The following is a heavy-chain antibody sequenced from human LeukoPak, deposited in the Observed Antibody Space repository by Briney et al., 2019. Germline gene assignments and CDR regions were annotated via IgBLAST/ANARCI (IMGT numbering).Heavy chain of an antibody. Sequence: ASVKVSCKASGYTFTSYDINWVRQATGQGLEWMGWMNPNSGNTDYAQKFQGRVTMTRNTSISTAYMELSSLRSEDTAVYYCSRGTEVTMVRGVTYYYYYYLDVWGKGTTVTVSS. CDR2: MNPNSGNT. J-gene: IGHJ6*03. CDR1: GYTFTSYD. D-gene: IGHD3-10*01. V-gene: IGHV1-8*01. CDR3: SRGTEVTMVRGVTYYYYYYLDV.